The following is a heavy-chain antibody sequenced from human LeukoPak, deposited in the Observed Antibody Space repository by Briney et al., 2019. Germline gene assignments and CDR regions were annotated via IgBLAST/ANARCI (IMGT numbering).Heavy chain of an antibody. D-gene: IGHD1-26*01. J-gene: IGHJ6*03. CDR3: ARHVGATHYYTYMDV. CDR2: IYYSGST. CDR1: GDSISSNNYY. Sequence: PSETLSLTCTVSGDSISSNNYYWGWIRQSPGKGLEWIGSIYYSGSTYYNPSLKSRVTISVDTSKNHFSLRLSSVTAADTAVYYCARHVGATHYYTYMDVWDKGTTVTVSS. V-gene: IGHV4-39*01.